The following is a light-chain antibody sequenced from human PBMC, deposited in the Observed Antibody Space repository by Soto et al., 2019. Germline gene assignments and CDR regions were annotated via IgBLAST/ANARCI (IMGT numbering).Light chain of an antibody. CDR3: SSYTSSSTPL. CDR1: SSDVGGYNY. V-gene: IGLV2-14*01. Sequence: QSALTQPASVSGSPGQSITISCTGTSSDVGGYNYVSWYQQHPGKAPKLMIYEVSNRPSGVSNRFSGSKSGNTASLTTSGLQAEDEAYCYCSSYTSSSTPLFGGGTKLTVL. CDR2: EVS. J-gene: IGLJ2*01.